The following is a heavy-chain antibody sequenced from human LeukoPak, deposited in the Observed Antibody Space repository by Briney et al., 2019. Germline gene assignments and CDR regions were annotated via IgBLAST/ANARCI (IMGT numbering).Heavy chain of an antibody. D-gene: IGHD6-13*01. CDR2: INPSGGST. CDR1: GYTFTSYY. CDR3: ARDSSSLSYYYYMDV. V-gene: IGHV1-46*01. J-gene: IGHJ6*03. Sequence: ASVKVSCKASGYTFTSYYMHWVRQAPGQGLEWMGIINPSGGSTSYAQKFQGRVTMTRDTSISTAYMELSRLRSDDTAVYYCARDSSSLSYYYYMDVWGKGTTVTVSS.